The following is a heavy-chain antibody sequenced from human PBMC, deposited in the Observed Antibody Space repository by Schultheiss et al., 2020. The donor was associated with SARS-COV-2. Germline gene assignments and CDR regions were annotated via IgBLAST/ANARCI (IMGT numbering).Heavy chain of an antibody. CDR2: INHSGST. J-gene: IGHJ4*02. CDR3: ARRDSYGDYY. V-gene: IGHV4-34*01. Sequence: SETLSLTCTVSGGSISSYYWSWIRQPLGKGLEWIGEINHSGSTNYNSSLKSRLTISVDTSKNQFSLKLSSVTAADTAVYYCARRDSYGDYYWGQGTLVTVSS. CDR1: GGSISSYY. D-gene: IGHD4-17*01.